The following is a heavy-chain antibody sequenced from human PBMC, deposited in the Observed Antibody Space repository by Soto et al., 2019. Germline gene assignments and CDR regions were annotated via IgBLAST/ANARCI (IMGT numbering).Heavy chain of an antibody. J-gene: IGHJ5*02. V-gene: IGHV4-31*03. CDR2: IYYSGST. Sequence: SETLSLTCTVSGGSISSGGYYWSWIRQHPGKGLEWIGYIYYSGSTYYNPSLKSRVTISVDTSKNQFSLKLSSVTAADTAVYYCARTPCGTPYCSSTSCYSWFDPWGQGTLVTVSS. D-gene: IGHD2-2*01. CDR3: ARTPCGTPYCSSTSCYSWFDP. CDR1: GGSISSGGYY.